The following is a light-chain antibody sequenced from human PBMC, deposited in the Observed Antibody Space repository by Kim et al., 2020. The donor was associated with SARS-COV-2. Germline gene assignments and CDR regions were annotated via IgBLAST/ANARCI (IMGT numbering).Light chain of an antibody. CDR1: NIGSKS. Sequence: SFELTQPPSVSVAPGKTARITCGGNNIGSKSVHWYQQKPGQAHVLVVYDDSDRPSGIPERFSGSNSGNTATLTISRVEAGDEADYYCQVWDSSSDRVVFGGGTQLTVL. J-gene: IGLJ2*01. CDR2: DDS. CDR3: QVWDSSSDRVV. V-gene: IGLV3-21*03.